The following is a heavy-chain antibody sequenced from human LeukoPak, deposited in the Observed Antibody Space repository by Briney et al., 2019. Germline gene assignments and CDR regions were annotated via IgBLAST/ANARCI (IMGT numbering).Heavy chain of an antibody. D-gene: IGHD3-10*01. V-gene: IGHV4-4*07. CDR3: ARRGSGTLQVDFDY. CDR2: IYTSGST. CDR1: GGSISSYY. J-gene: IGHJ4*02. Sequence: SETLSLTCTVSGGSISSYYWSWIRQPAGKGLEWIGRIYTSGSTNYNPSLKSRVTISVDTSKNQFSLKLSSVTAADTAVYYCARRGSGTLQVDFDYWGQGTLVTVSS.